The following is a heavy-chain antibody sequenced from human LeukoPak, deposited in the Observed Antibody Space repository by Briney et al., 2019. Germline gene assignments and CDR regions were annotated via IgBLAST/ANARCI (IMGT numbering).Heavy chain of an antibody. Sequence: SETLSLTCAVYGGTFSGYYWSWIRQPPGKGLEWIGEINHSGSTNYNPPLKSRVTISVDTSKNQFSLKLSSVTAADTAVYYCARGRGHYYGSGSPSLLDYWGQGTLVTVSS. J-gene: IGHJ4*02. D-gene: IGHD3-10*01. CDR2: INHSGST. CDR1: GGTFSGYY. CDR3: ARGRGHYYGSGSPSLLDY. V-gene: IGHV4-34*01.